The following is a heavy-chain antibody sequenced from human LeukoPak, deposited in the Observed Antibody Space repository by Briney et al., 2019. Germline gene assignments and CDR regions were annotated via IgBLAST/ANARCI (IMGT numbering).Heavy chain of an antibody. CDR3: ARTTYANSPYHFDF. D-gene: IGHD2-2*01. V-gene: IGHV5-51*01. Sequence: GESLQISCQGSGYSFPNYWIGWVRQMPGEGLEWVGLINPGDSDTRYSPSFQGQVTISADKSIRTAYLQWSSLKASDTAMYYCARTTYANSPYHFDFWGQGTLVTVSS. J-gene: IGHJ4*02. CDR2: INPGDSDT. CDR1: GYSFPNYW.